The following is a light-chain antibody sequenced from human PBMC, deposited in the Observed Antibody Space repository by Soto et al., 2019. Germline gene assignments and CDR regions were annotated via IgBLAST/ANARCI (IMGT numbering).Light chain of an antibody. CDR1: RSNIGSNT. CDR3: ATWDDSLSGYV. V-gene: IGLV1-44*01. Sequence: QSVLTQPPSASGTPGQRVTISRPGGRSNIGSNTVNWYQQLPGTAPKLLMYSNNQRPSGVPDRFSGSKSGTSASLDISGLQSEDEADYYCATWDDSLSGYVFGTGTKVTVL. J-gene: IGLJ1*01. CDR2: SNN.